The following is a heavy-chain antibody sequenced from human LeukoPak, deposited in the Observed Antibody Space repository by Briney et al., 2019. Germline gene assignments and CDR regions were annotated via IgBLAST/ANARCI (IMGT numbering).Heavy chain of an antibody. V-gene: IGHV3-23*01. J-gene: IGHJ4*02. CDR3: ARDKTHPTGVSFDY. CDR1: GFTFSNYW. Sequence: AGGSLRLSCAASGFTFSNYWMSWVRQAPGKGLEWVSAISGSGDTTYHGDSVKGRFTIFRDNSKNTVYMQMNSLRAEDTAVYYCARDKTHPTGVSFDYWGQGTLVTVSS. CDR2: ISGSGDTT. D-gene: IGHD1-14*01.